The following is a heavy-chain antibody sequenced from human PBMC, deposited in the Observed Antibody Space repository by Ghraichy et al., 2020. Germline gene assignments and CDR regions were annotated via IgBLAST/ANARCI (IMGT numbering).Heavy chain of an antibody. CDR2: INPNSGGT. Sequence: ASVKVSCKACRSTFTTHYTFRVREAPRQRLERMGWINPNSGGTNYAQKFQGRVTMTRDTSISTAYMELSRLRSDDTAVYYCARVNIGDYETGGWADWGQGTLVTVSS. V-gene: IGHV1-2*02. CDR3: ARVNIGDYETGGWAD. D-gene: IGHD4-17*01. J-gene: IGHJ4*02. CDR1: RSTFTTHY.